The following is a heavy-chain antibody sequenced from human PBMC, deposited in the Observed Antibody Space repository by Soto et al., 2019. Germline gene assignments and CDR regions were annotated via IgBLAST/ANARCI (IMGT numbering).Heavy chain of an antibody. V-gene: IGHV4-39*01. J-gene: IGHJ4*02. CDR2: IYYSGST. D-gene: IGHD1-26*01. Sequence: QLQLQESGPGLVKPSETLSLTCTVSGGSISSSSYYWGWIRQPPGKGLEWIGSIYYSGSTYYNPSLKRRVTISVHTSENLFPLKLSSVTAADTAVYYCASQGGRDGGSYYDFDYWGQGTLVTVSS. CDR1: GGSISSSSYY. CDR3: ASQGGRDGGSYYDFDY.